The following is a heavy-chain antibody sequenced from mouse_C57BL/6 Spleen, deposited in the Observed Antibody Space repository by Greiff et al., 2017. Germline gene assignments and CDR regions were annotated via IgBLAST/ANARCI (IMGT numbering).Heavy chain of an antibody. D-gene: IGHD1-1*01. J-gene: IGHJ2*01. CDR3: ARHEGNYYGSSYGAFDY. CDR1: GYTFTEYT. CDR2: FYPGSGSI. Sequence: LQESGAELVKPGASVKLSCKASGYTFTEYTIHWVKQRSGQGLEWIGWFYPGSGSIKYNEKFKDKATLTADKSSSTVYMELSRLTSEDSAVYFCARHEGNYYGSSYGAFDYWGQGTTLTVSS. V-gene: IGHV1-62-2*01.